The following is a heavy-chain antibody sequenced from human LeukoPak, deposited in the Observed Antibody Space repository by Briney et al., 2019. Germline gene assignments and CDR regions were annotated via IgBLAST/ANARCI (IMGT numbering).Heavy chain of an antibody. J-gene: IGHJ4*02. Sequence: GGSLRLSCAASGFTFSSYAMSWVRQAPGKGLEWVSTISDRHYYADSVQGRFTISRDDSKSTLYLQMNSLRAEDTAVYYCAKPRILTGYSSFFDYWGQGTLVTVSS. CDR1: GFTFSSYA. V-gene: IGHV3-23*01. CDR3: AKPRILTGYSSFFDY. D-gene: IGHD3-9*01. CDR2: ISDRH.